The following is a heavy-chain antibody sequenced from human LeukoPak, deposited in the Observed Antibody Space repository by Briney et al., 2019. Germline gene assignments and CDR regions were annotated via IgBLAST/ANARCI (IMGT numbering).Heavy chain of an antibody. D-gene: IGHD6-6*01. Sequence: AGGSLRLSCSPSGFTFRTYAMHWVRQAPGKGLEWVAFISDDGSNIYYVDSVKGRFTISRDNSKNTLYLHMNSLRVEDTAVYYCARDFLHYNNTWHLVPMWLPDYWGQGTLVTVSS. V-gene: IGHV3-30*03. CDR2: ISDDGSNI. CDR3: ARDFLHYNNTWHLVPMWLPDY. CDR1: GFTFRTYA. J-gene: IGHJ4*02.